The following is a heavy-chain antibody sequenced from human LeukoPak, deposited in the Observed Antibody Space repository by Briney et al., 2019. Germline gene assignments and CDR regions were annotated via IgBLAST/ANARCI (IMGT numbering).Heavy chain of an antibody. D-gene: IGHD6-13*01. J-gene: IGHJ6*02. CDR3: ARSIAAAGTGYYYYGTDV. V-gene: IGHV3-21*01. CDR2: ISSSSSYI. Sequence: PGGSLRLSCAASGFTFSSYSMNWVRQAPGKGLEWVSSISSSSSYIYYADSVKGRFTISRDNAKNSLYLQMNSLRAEDTAVYYCARSIAAAGTGYYYYGTDVWGQGTTVTVSS. CDR1: GFTFSSYS.